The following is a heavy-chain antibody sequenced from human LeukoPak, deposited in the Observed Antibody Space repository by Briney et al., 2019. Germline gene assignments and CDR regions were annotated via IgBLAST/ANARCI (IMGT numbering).Heavy chain of an antibody. J-gene: IGHJ5*02. V-gene: IGHV4-39*07. CDR3: ARDLSSGFDP. Sequence: SETLSLTCTVSGGSISSSSYYWGWIRQPPGKGLEWIGSIYYSGSTYYNPSLKSRVTISVDTSKNQFSLKLSSVTAADTAVYYCARDLSSGFDPWGQGTLVTVSS. CDR1: GGSISSSSYY. D-gene: IGHD6-19*01. CDR2: IYYSGST.